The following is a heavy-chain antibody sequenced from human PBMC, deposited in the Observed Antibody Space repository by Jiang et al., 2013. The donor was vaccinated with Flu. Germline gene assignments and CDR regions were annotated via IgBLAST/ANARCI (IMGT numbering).Heavy chain of an antibody. D-gene: IGHD4-17*01. Sequence: LLKPSETLSLTCTVSGGSISSSTYYWGWIRQPPGKGLDWIGNIYYTGSTYYNPSLKSRVTISVDTSNNQFSLKLSSVTAADTAVYYCARHVGRYGARLSYGVDVWGQGTTVTVSS. CDR2: IYYTGST. J-gene: IGHJ6*02. CDR1: GGSISSSTYY. CDR3: ARHVGRYGARLSYGVDV. V-gene: IGHV4-39*01.